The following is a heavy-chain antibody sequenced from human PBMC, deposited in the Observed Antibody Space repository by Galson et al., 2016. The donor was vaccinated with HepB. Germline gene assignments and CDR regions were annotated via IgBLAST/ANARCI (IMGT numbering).Heavy chain of an antibody. J-gene: IGHJ4*02. CDR1: GFTVSSNH. V-gene: IGHV3-53*01. Sequence: SLRLSCAASGFTVSSNHMSWVRQAPGKGLEWVSVFYGGGTINYADSVKGRFTVSGENSENTLFLQMNSPRADDTAVYYCARLRPEYNYAYDYWGQGTLVTVSS. CDR2: FYGGGTI. CDR3: ARLRPEYNYAYDY. D-gene: IGHD5-18*01.